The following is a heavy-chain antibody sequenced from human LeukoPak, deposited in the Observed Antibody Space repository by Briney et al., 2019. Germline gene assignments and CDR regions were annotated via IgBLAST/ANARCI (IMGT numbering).Heavy chain of an antibody. CDR3: ATDYYDSSGSDY. Sequence: GGSLRLSCAASGFTFSSYSMNWVRQAPGKGLEWVSSISSSSSYIYYADSVKGRFAISRDNAKNSLYLQMNSLRAEDTAVYYCATDYYDSSGSDYWGQGTLVTVSS. CDR1: GFTFSSYS. J-gene: IGHJ4*02. D-gene: IGHD3-22*01. V-gene: IGHV3-21*01. CDR2: ISSSSSYI.